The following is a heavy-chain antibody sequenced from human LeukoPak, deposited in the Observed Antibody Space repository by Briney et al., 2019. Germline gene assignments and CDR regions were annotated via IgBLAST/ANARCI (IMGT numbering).Heavy chain of an antibody. V-gene: IGHV4-38-2*02. CDR1: GYPISSGYL. D-gene: IGHD3-10*01. CDR2: IDGSGSS. J-gene: IGHJ4*02. CDR3: ARGPRSRRGYGSGSYDY. Sequence: PSETLSLTCTVSGYPISSGYLWGWIRQPPGKGLEWIGSIDGSGSSYYNPSLKSRVTISVDTSRNQFSLKLSSVTAADTAVYYCARGPRSRRGYGSGSYDYWGQGTLVTVSS.